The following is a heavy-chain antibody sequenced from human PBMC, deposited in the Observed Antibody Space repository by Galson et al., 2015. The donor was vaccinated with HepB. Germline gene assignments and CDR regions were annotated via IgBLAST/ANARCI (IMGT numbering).Heavy chain of an antibody. Sequence: SLRLSCAASGFTFSSYGMHWVRQAPGKGLEWVAVIWYDGSNKYYADSVKGRFAISRDNSKNTLYLQMNSPRAEDTAVYYCASGGTNTYYDYVWGSYRPLSPFDYWGQGTLVTVSS. J-gene: IGHJ4*02. CDR2: IWYDGSNK. CDR3: ASGGTNTYYDYVWGSYRPLSPFDY. D-gene: IGHD3-16*02. V-gene: IGHV3-33*01. CDR1: GFTFSSYG.